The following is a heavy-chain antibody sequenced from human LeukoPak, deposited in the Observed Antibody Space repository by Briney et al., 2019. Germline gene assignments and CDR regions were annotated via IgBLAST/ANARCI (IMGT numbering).Heavy chain of an antibody. CDR2: VNSDETTR. CDR1: GFTFTRYG. D-gene: IGHD6-19*01. V-gene: IGHV3-30*02. J-gene: IGHJ4*02. Sequence: GGSLRLSCAASGFTFTRYGMHWVRQAPGKGLEWVASVNSDETTRHYADSVKGRFTISRDNSKNTVYLQMNSLRAEDTAVYYCAKGMGSGWTFDYWGQGTLVTVSS. CDR3: AKGMGSGWTFDY.